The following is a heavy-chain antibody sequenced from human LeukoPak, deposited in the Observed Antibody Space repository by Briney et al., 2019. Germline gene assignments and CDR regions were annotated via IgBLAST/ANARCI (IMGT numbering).Heavy chain of an antibody. CDR1: GFTFSSYA. V-gene: IGHV3-23*01. CDR2: ISFSGSRT. D-gene: IGHD3-22*01. J-gene: IGHJ4*02. CDR3: AKEYDSRGYFDY. Sequence: GGSLRLSCAASGFTFSSYAMGWVRQAPGKGLEWVSAISFSGSRTYYADSVKGRFTISRDNSKNTLYLQMNSLRVEDTAVYYCAKEYDSRGYFDYWGQGTLVTVSS.